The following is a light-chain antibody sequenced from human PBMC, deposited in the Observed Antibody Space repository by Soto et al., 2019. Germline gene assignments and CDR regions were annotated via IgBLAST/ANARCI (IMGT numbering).Light chain of an antibody. V-gene: IGKV1-39*01. CDR1: QSITGY. J-gene: IGKJ4*01. Sequence: DIKMNQFPSSLSASVGDRVTITCRASQSITGYLNWYQQKPGKAPRLLIYGASSLQSGVPSRFSGSGSGTDFTLTISRLEPEDFAVYYCQQFSSYPLTFGGGTKVDI. CDR3: QQFSSYPLT. CDR2: GAS.